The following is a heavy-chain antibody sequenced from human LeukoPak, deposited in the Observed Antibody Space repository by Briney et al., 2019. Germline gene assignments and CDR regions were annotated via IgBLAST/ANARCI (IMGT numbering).Heavy chain of an antibody. CDR3: ARDLNDYVWGNYRPLDY. CDR1: GYTFTSYY. Sequence: ASVKVSCKASGYTFTSYYMHWVRQAPGQGLEWMGIINPSGGSTSYAQKFQGRVTMTRDMSTSTVYMELSSLRSEDTAVYYCARDLNDYVWGNYRPLDYWGQGTLVTVSS. CDR2: INPSGGST. D-gene: IGHD3-16*02. V-gene: IGHV1-46*01. J-gene: IGHJ4*02.